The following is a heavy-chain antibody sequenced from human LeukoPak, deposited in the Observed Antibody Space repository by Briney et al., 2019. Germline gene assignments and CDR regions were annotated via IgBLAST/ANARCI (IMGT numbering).Heavy chain of an antibody. Sequence: GGSLRLSCAASGFTFSSYWMHWVRQAPGKGLVWVSRINSDGSSTSYADSVKGRFTISRDNAKNTLYMQMNSLRAEDTAVYYCARSARYHFWSGYYDYWGQGTLVTVSS. CDR2: INSDGSST. CDR1: GFTFSSYW. V-gene: IGHV3-74*01. J-gene: IGHJ4*02. D-gene: IGHD3-3*01. CDR3: ARSARYHFWSGYYDY.